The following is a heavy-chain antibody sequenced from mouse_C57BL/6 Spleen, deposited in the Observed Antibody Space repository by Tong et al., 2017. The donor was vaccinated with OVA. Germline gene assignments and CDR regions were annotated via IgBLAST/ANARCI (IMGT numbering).Heavy chain of an antibody. CDR3: ARQNGSSFNWYFHV. CDR1: GFTFSSYG. D-gene: IGHD1-1*01. V-gene: IGHV5-6*01. J-gene: IGHJ1*01. Sequence: EVQLQESGGDLVKPGGSLKLSCAASGFTFSSYGMSWVRQTPDKRLEWVARISSGGSYTYYPDSVKGRFTISRDNANNTLYMHMNSLKSKETAMYYFARQNGSSFNWYFHVWGSGTTITVSS. CDR2: ISSGGSYT.